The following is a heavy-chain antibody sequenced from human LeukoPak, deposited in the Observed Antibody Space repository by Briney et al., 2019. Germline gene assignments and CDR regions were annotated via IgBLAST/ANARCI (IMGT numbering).Heavy chain of an antibody. CDR2: IYYSGST. CDR3: ARGRCSGGSCHFDY. Sequence: SETLSLTCTVSGGSISSYYWSWIRQPPGKGLEWIRYIYYSGSTNYNPSLKSRVTISVDTSKNQFSLKLSSVTAADTAVYYCARGRCSGGSCHFDYWGQGTLVTVSS. J-gene: IGHJ4*02. V-gene: IGHV4-59*01. CDR1: GGSISSYY. D-gene: IGHD2-15*01.